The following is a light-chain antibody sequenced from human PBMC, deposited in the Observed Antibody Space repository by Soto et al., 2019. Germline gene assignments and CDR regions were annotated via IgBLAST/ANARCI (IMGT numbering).Light chain of an antibody. J-gene: IGKJ5*01. CDR3: QQYNNWPLT. Sequence: IVLTQSPATLSASPGARATLSCRARQSVSSNLAWHPQRPGQAPRLLIYGASTMATGVPARFSGGGSGTEFTLTITSLQSEDVAVNCCQQYNNWPLTFGPGTRLEIK. CDR2: GAS. V-gene: IGKV3D-15*01. CDR1: QSVSSN.